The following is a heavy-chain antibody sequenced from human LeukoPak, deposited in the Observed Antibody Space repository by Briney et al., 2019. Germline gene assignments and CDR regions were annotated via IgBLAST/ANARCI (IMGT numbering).Heavy chain of an antibody. CDR3: ARDDLRYRGGDCYLTLDH. CDR1: GDSISSYY. V-gene: IGHV4-4*07. J-gene: IGHJ4*02. CDR2: ICPGAST. D-gene: IGHD2-21*02. Sequence: SETLSLTCTVSGDSISSYYWSWIRQPAGKGLEWIGRICPGASTHYNPSLKSRLTMSVDTSKNQFSLNLSSVTAADTAEYFCARDDLRYRGGDCYLTLDHWSPGTLGIVSS.